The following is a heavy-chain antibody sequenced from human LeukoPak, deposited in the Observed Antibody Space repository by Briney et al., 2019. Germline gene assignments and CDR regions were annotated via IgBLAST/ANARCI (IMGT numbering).Heavy chain of an antibody. Sequence: PGXXLRLSCAASGFTFSSYAMHWVRQAPGKGLEYVSAISSNGGSTYYANSVKGRFTISRDNSKNRVYLQMGSPRAEDMAVYYCARGGLDFWSGYYYYWGQGTLVTVSS. CDR1: GFTFSSYA. CDR2: ISSNGGST. J-gene: IGHJ4*02. V-gene: IGHV3-64*01. D-gene: IGHD3-3*01. CDR3: ARGGLDFWSGYYYY.